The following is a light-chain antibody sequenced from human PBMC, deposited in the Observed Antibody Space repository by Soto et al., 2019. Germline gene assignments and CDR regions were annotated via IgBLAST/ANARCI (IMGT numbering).Light chain of an antibody. CDR3: QQYNNWPPWT. Sequence: EILLTQSPATLSLSPGERATVSCRASQSVSSNLAWYQQKPGQAPRLLIYGASTRATGIPARFSGSGSGTEFTLTISSLQSEDFAVYYCQQYNNWPPWTFGQGTKVDI. V-gene: IGKV3-15*01. CDR1: QSVSSN. J-gene: IGKJ1*01. CDR2: GAS.